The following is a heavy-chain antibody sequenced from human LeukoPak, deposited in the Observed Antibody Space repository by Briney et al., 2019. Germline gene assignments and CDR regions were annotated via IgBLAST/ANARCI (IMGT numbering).Heavy chain of an antibody. D-gene: IGHD2-15*01. CDR3: AREGLDA. CDR2: MNPNSGNT. Sequence: GASVTVSCKASGYTFTSYDINWVRQAPGQGLEWMGYMNPNSGNTVYAQKFQGRVTITINTSISTAYMELSSLRSEDTAVYYCAREGLDAWGQGTLVTVSS. V-gene: IGHV1-8*03. J-gene: IGHJ5*02. CDR1: GYTFTSYD.